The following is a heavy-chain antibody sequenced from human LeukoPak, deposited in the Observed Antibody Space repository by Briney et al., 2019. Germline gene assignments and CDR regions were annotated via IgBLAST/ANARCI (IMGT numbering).Heavy chain of an antibody. D-gene: IGHD3-22*01. CDR2: ISYDGSNK. CDR3: ARSVVVISYYFDY. Sequence: SGGSLRLSCAASGFTFSSYAMRWVRQAPGKGLEWVAAISYDGSNKYYADSVKGRFTISRDNSKNTLYLQMNSLRAEDTAVYYCARSVVVISYYFDYWGQGTLVTVSS. CDR1: GFTFSSYA. J-gene: IGHJ4*02. V-gene: IGHV3-30-3*01.